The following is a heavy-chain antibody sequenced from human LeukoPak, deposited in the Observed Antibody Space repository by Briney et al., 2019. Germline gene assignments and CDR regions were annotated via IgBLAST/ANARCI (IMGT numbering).Heavy chain of an antibody. CDR2: ISGSGDDT. D-gene: IGHD6-19*01. J-gene: IGHJ4*02. CDR3: AKDRGSSGWNGLDY. Sequence: GGSLRLSCAASGFTFSSYAMSWVRQAPGKGLEWVSTISGSGDDTYYADSVKGRFTISRDNSKNTLYLQMISLRAEDTAVYYCAKDRGSSGWNGLDYWGQGTLVTVSS. V-gene: IGHV3-23*01. CDR1: GFTFSSYA.